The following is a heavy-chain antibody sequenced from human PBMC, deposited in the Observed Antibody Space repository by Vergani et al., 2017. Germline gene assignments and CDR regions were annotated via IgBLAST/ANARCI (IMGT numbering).Heavy chain of an antibody. Sequence: VQLVESGGGVVQPGTSLRLSCVVSGFALNRHAMYWVRQAPGKGLEWVSVIFSGGYTYYADSVKGRFTISRDDSKNSLYLQMNSLRAEDTAVYYCASQYYDFWSGRDWGQGTLVTVSS. V-gene: IGHV3-66*04. CDR3: ASQYYDFWSGRD. CDR2: IFSGGYT. CDR1: GFALNRHA. D-gene: IGHD3-3*01. J-gene: IGHJ1*01.